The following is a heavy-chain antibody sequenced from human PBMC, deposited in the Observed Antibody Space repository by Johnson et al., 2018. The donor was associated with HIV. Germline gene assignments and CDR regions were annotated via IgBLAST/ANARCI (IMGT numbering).Heavy chain of an antibody. J-gene: IGHJ3*02. CDR2: IGGGST. D-gene: IGHD3-3*01. V-gene: IGHV3-23*04. CDR3: ARDLTYYNFWSGYWGDAFDI. Sequence: VQLVESGGGLVQPGRSLRLSCAASGFTFSSYVMSWVRQAPGKGLEWVSSIGGGSTYYADSVKGRFTISRDNSKNTLYLQMNSLRAEDTAVYYCARDLTYYNFWSGYWGDAFDIWGQGTMVTVYS. CDR1: GFTFSSYV.